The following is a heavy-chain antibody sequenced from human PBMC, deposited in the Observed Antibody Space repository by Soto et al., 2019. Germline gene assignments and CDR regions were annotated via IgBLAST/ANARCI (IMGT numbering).Heavy chain of an antibody. CDR2: ISGSGGST. D-gene: IGHD3-22*01. J-gene: IGHJ4*02. CDR3: AKGSTYYYDSSGYYLDH. V-gene: IGHV3-23*01. CDR1: GFTFSSYA. Sequence: QPGGSLRLSCAASGFTFSSYAMSWVRQAPGKGLEWVSAISGSGGSTYYADSVKGRFTISRDNSKNTLYLQMNSLRAEDTAVYYCAKGSTYYYDSSGYYLDHWGQGTPVTVSS.